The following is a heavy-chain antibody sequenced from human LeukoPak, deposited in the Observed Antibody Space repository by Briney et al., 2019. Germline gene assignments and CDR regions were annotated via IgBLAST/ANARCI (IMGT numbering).Heavy chain of an antibody. CDR2: ISGSGGST. J-gene: IGHJ4*02. Sequence: GGSLRLSCAASGFTFSSYAMSWVRQAPGKGLEWVSAISGSGGSTYYADSVKGRFTISRDNSKNTLYLQMNSLRAEDTAVYYCAKEVVLDYGDSGGFDYWGQGTLVTVSS. CDR3: AKEVVLDYGDSGGFDY. CDR1: GFTFSSYA. V-gene: IGHV3-23*01. D-gene: IGHD4-17*01.